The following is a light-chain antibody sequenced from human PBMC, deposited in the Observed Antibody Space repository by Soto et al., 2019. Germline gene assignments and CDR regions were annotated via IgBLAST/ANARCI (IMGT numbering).Light chain of an antibody. J-gene: IGKJ1*01. CDR3: QQSYFILGT. CDR2: GAS. CDR1: QYIGDF. Sequence: DIQMTQSPSSLSASVGDRVTITCRASQYIGDFLNWYQQTPGKPPKLLIFGASNLHIGVPSRFSGSGSGTEFTLTISNLQREDFAPYYCQQSYFILGTFGRGTTVEI. V-gene: IGKV1-39*01.